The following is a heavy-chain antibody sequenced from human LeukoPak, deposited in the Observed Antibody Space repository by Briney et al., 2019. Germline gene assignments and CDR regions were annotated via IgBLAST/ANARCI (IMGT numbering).Heavy chain of an antibody. CDR3: ARVGCTNGVCYWLGSLDY. D-gene: IGHD2-8*01. CDR2: IIPIFGTA. J-gene: IGHJ4*02. Sequence: ASVRVSCKASGGTFSSYAISWVRQAPGQGLEWMGGIIPIFGTANYAQKFQGRVTITADESTSTAYMELSSLRSEDTAVYYCARVGCTNGVCYWLGSLDYWGQGTLVTVSS. CDR1: GGTFSSYA. V-gene: IGHV1-69*13.